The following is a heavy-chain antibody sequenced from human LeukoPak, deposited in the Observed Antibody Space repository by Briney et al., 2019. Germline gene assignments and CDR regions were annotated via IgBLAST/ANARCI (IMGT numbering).Heavy chain of an antibody. CDR3: ARDFGSTAMAPSYAFDI. V-gene: IGHV1-46*01. CDR2: INPSGGST. D-gene: IGHD5-18*01. J-gene: IGHJ3*02. Sequence: ASVKVSCKASGYTFTSYYMHWVRQAPGQGLEWMGIINPSGGSTSYAQKFQGRVTMTRDTSTSTVYMELSSLRSEDTAVYYCARDFGSTAMAPSYAFDIWGQGPMVTVSS. CDR1: GYTFTSYY.